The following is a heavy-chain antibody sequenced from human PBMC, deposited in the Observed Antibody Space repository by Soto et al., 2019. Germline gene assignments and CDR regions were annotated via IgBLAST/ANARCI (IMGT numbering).Heavy chain of an antibody. CDR1: GGSISSGGYY. J-gene: IGHJ6*02. D-gene: IGHD3-22*01. CDR2: IYYSGST. Sequence: SETLSLTCTVSGGSISSGGYYWSWIRPHPGKGLEWIGYIYYSGSTYYNPSLKSRVTISVDTSKNQFSLKLSSVTAADTAVYYCARVRTYDSSGYYPGGMDVWGQGTTATVSS. CDR3: ARVRTYDSSGYYPGGMDV. V-gene: IGHV4-31*03.